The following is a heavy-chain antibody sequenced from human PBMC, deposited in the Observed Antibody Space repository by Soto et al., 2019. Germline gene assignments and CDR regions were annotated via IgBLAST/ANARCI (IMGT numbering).Heavy chain of an antibody. D-gene: IGHD3-10*01. Sequence: GGSLRLSCAASGFTFSSYGMHWVRQAPGKGLEWVALISFDGSNTYYADSVKGRFTISRDNSQNTLYLQMHSLRAEDTSLYYCGACRFFSDYWGQGTLVTVSS. CDR2: ISFDGSNT. CDR3: GACRFFSDY. J-gene: IGHJ4*02. CDR1: GFTFSSYG. V-gene: IGHV3-30*03.